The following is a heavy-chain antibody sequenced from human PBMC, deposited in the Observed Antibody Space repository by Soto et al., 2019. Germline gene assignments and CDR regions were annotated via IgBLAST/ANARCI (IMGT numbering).Heavy chain of an antibody. J-gene: IGHJ4*02. D-gene: IGHD1-26*01. CDR1: GGTFSSYA. V-gene: IGHV1-69*13. Sequence: SVKVSCKASGGTFSSYAISWVRQAPGQGLEWMGGIIPIFGTANYAQKFQDSVTITADESTRTAYMELSSLRSDDTAVYYCASVVSWVSYRDYWGQGTLVTVSS. CDR2: IIPIFGTA. CDR3: ASVVSWVSYRDY.